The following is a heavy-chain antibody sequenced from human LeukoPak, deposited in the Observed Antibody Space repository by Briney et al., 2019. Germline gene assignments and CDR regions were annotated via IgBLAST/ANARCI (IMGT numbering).Heavy chain of an antibody. CDR2: INPSGGST. V-gene: IGHV1-46*01. D-gene: IGHD3-3*01. Sequence: GASVKVSCKASGYTFTGYYMHWVRQAPGQGLEWMGIINPSGGSTSYAQKFQGRVTMTRDTSTSTVYMELSSLRSEGTAVYYCAREGYYDFWSGHFNWFDPWGQGTLVTVSS. CDR1: GYTFTGYY. CDR3: AREGYYDFWSGHFNWFDP. J-gene: IGHJ5*02.